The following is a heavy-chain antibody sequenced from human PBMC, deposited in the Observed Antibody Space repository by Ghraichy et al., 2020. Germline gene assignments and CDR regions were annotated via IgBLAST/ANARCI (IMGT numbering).Heavy chain of an antibody. CDR3: AREYCSGGRCFIGTGGSHFDY. Sequence: GGSLRLSCAASGFTLSNYWMHWVRQAPGKGLVWVSRIKSDGSSTIYADSVKGRFTISRDNAKNTLYLQMNSLRAEDTAVYYCAREYCSGGRCFIGTGGSHFDYWGQGTLVTVSS. CDR2: IKSDGSST. D-gene: IGHD2-15*01. J-gene: IGHJ4*02. V-gene: IGHV3-74*01. CDR1: GFTLSNYW.